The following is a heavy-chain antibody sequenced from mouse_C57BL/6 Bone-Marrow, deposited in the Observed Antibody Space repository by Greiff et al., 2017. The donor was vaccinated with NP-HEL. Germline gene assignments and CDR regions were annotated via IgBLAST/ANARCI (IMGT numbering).Heavy chain of an antibody. D-gene: IGHD1-1*01. Sequence: EVKVVESGGGLVQPGGSLKLSCAASGFTFSDYGMAWVRQAPRKGPEWVAFISNLAYSIYYADTVTGRFTISRENAKNTLYLEMSSLRSEDTAMYYCARRVLPYAMDYWGQGTSVTVSS. CDR1: GFTFSDYG. CDR3: ARRVLPYAMDY. CDR2: ISNLAYSI. J-gene: IGHJ4*01. V-gene: IGHV5-15*01.